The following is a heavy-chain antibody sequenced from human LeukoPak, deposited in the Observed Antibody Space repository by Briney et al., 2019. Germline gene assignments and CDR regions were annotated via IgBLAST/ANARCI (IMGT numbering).Heavy chain of an antibody. CDR3: ARRRVDGYTDY. Sequence: SETLSLTCTVSGGSISSYYWSWIRQPPGKGLEWIGYIYYSGSTNYNPSLKSRVTISVDMSKNQFSLKLTSVTAADTAAYYCARRRVDGYTDYWGQGTLVTVSS. V-gene: IGHV4-59*08. D-gene: IGHD5-24*01. CDR1: GGSISSYY. J-gene: IGHJ4*02. CDR2: IYYSGST.